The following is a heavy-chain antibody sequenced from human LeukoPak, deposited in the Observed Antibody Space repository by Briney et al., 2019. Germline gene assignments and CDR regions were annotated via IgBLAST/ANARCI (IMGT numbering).Heavy chain of an antibody. CDR2: SRGSGCSA. CDR1: GFTFSSYA. J-gene: IGHJ3*02. D-gene: IGHD1-26*01. Sequence: PGGSLRLSCAASGFTFSSYAMSWVRHAPGRGLEWVSGSRGSGCSADYADSVTGRFTVYRDNSKNTLYLQMNSLRAEDTAVYYCAKCGSYSPNDAFDIWGQGTMVTVSS. V-gene: IGHV3-23*01. CDR3: AKCGSYSPNDAFDI.